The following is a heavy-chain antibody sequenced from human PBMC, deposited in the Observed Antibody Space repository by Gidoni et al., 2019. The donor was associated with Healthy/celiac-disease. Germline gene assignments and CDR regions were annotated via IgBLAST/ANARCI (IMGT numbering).Heavy chain of an antibody. J-gene: IGHJ3*02. CDR3: ALCGGDCYYFAFDI. CDR1: GGSVSSGSYY. V-gene: IGHV4-61*01. Sequence: QVQLQESGPGLVKPSETLSLTSTVSGGSVSSGSYYWSWIRQPPGKGLEWIGYIYYSGITNYNPSLKSRVTISVDTSKNQFSLKLSSVTAADTAVYYCALCGGDCYYFAFDIWGQGTMVTVSS. CDR2: IYYSGIT. D-gene: IGHD2-21*01.